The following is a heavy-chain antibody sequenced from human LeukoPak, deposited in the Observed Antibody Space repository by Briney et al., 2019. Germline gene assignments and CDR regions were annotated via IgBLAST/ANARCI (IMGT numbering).Heavy chain of an antibody. CDR2: INAGSGNT. Sequence: ASVKVSCKTSGYTFTAYAMHWVRQAPGQRLEWMGWINAGSGNTYYSQEFQGRITIARDTSASIAHMELSSLRSEDTAVYYCARDGSGYYYFDYWGQGTLVTVSS. D-gene: IGHD5-12*01. CDR1: GYTFTAYA. J-gene: IGHJ4*02. V-gene: IGHV1-3*01. CDR3: ARDGSGYYYFDY.